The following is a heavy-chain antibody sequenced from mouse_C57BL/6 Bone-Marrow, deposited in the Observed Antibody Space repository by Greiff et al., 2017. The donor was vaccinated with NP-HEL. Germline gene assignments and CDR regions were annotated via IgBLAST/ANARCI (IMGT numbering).Heavy chain of an antibody. D-gene: IGHD1-1*01. CDR2: INPSNGGT. CDR3: ARSILRYPWYFDV. J-gene: IGHJ1*03. CDR1: GYTFTSYW. Sequence: VQLQQPGTELVKPGASVKLSCKASGYTFTSYWMHWVKQRPGQGLEWIGNINPSNGGTNYNEKFKSKATLTVDKSSSTAYMQLSSLTSEDSAVYYCARSILRYPWYFDVWGTGTTVTVSS. V-gene: IGHV1-53*01.